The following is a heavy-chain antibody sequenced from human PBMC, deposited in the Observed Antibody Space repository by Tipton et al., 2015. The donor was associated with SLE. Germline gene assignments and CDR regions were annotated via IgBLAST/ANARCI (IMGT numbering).Heavy chain of an antibody. D-gene: IGHD4-23*01. V-gene: IGHV4-34*01. Sequence: AGLVKPSETLSLICTVSNGSISGHHWSWIRQPPGKGLEWIGEISHSGATNYNPSFKSRVTISIDTSKNQFSLRLTSVTAADTAVYHCARPRGNSRSNWYFDVWGRGTLVTVSS. CDR3: ARPRGNSRSNWYFDV. CDR1: NGSISGHH. CDR2: ISHSGAT. J-gene: IGHJ2*01.